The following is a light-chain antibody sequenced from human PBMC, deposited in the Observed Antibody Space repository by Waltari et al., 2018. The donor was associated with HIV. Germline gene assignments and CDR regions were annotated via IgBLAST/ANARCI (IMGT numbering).Light chain of an antibody. J-gene: IGKJ2*01. CDR2: KAS. CDR3: QQYGSYNT. V-gene: IGKV1-5*03. CDR1: QSIGDL. Sequence: DIQMTQSPSTLSASVVDRLTIPGHASQSIGDLLAWYQQKPGKAPNLLIYKASTLQSGVPSRFSGSGSGTEFTLTISSLQPDDFATYYCQQYGSYNTFGQGTNLEIE.